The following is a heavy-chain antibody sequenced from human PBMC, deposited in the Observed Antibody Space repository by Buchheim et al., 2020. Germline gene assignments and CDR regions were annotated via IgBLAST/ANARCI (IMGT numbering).Heavy chain of an antibody. D-gene: IGHD6-6*01. V-gene: IGHV3-13*01. J-gene: IGHJ4*02. CDR2: IGTAGDT. CDR3: ARDKRRYSSSFARWGSDY. CDR1: GFTFSSYD. Sequence: EVQLVESGGGLVQPGGSLRLSCAASGFTFSSYDMHWVRQVTGKGLEWVSAIGTAGDTYYPGSVKGRFTISRENAKNSLYLQMNSLRAGDTAVYYCARDKRRYSSSFARWGSDYWGQGTL.